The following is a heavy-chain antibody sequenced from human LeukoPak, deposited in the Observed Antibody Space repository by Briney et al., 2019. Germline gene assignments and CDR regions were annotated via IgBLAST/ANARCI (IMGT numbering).Heavy chain of an antibody. J-gene: IGHJ4*02. CDR2: IYYSGST. Sequence: PSETLSLTCAVYGGSFSGYYWSWIRQPPGKGLEWIGYIYYSGSTNYNPSLKSRVTISVDTSKNQFSLKLSSVTAADTAVYYCARAGGYCSGGSCYVDWGQGTLVTVSS. CDR1: GGSFSGYY. D-gene: IGHD2-15*01. V-gene: IGHV4-59*01. CDR3: ARAGGYCSGGSCYVD.